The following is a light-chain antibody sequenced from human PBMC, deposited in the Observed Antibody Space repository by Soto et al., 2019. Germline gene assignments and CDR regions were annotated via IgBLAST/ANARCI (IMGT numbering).Light chain of an antibody. CDR1: QTINNN. Sequence: DIAMTQSPASLSASVGDRVTISCRTSQTINNNLNWYQQRPGKAPKLLIYSSSSLMSGVPPRFSGSGSGTDFTLTISSLQPEDFATYFCQQTYSTPFTFGQGTRLDMK. CDR2: SSS. CDR3: QQTYSTPFT. J-gene: IGKJ5*01. V-gene: IGKV1-39*01.